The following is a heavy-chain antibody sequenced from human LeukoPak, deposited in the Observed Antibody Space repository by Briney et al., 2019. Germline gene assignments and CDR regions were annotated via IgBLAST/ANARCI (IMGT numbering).Heavy chain of an antibody. CDR1: GGTFSSYA. CDR2: IIPIFGTA. V-gene: IGHV1-69*01. CDR3: ARGFLEWLLYRNWFDP. J-gene: IGHJ5*02. D-gene: IGHD3-3*01. Sequence: GSSVKVSCKASGGTFSSYAISWVRQAPGQGLEWMGGIIPIFGTASYAQKFQGRVTITADESTSTAYMELSSLRSEDTAVYYCARGFLEWLLYRNWFDPWGQGTLVTVSS.